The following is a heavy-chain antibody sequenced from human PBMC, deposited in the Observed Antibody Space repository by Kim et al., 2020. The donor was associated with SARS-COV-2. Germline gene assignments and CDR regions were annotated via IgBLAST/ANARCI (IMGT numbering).Heavy chain of an antibody. CDR2: IYYSGST. CDR1: GGSISSGGYY. Sequence: SETLSLTCTVSGGSISSGGYYWSWIRQHPGKGLEWIGYIYYSGSTYYNPSLKSRVTISVDTSKNQFSLKLSSVTAADTAVYYCARLSPWSATYYFDYWGQGTLVTVSS. V-gene: IGHV4-31*03. J-gene: IGHJ4*02. CDR3: ARLSPWSATYYFDY. D-gene: IGHD3-3*01.